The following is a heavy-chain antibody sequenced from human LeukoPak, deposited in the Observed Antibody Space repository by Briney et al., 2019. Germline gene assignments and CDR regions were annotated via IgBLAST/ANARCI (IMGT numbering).Heavy chain of an antibody. CDR3: AREGGGSAFDI. Sequence: GGSLRLSCAASGFTFSSYDMHWVRQATGKGLEWVSAIGTAGDPYYPGSVKGRFTISRKNGKNSLYLQKNSLRAGDTAVYYCAREGGGSAFDIWGQGTMVTVSS. CDR1: GFTFSSYD. V-gene: IGHV3-13*05. D-gene: IGHD3-16*01. CDR2: IGTAGDP. J-gene: IGHJ3*02.